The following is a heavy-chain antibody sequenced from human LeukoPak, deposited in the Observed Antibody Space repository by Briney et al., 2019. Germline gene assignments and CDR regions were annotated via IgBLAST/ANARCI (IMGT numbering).Heavy chain of an antibody. V-gene: IGHV3-23*01. CDR1: GFTFSIYA. D-gene: IGHD1-26*01. Sequence: GGSLRLSCAASGFTFSIYAMTWVRQAPGKGLEWVSTVSSSGGGTYYADSVKGRFTISRDNSKDTLYLQMNSLRAEDTAVYYCAKDARGNYYQGYFDYWGQGTLVTVSS. J-gene: IGHJ4*02. CDR3: AKDARGNYYQGYFDY. CDR2: VSSSGGGT.